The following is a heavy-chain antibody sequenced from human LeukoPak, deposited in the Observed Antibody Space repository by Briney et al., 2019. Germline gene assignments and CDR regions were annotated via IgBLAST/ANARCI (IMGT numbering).Heavy chain of an antibody. V-gene: IGHV3-48*03. CDR1: GFTFSSYE. CDR2: ISSSGSTI. J-gene: IGHJ3*02. Sequence: GGSLRLSCAASGFTFSSYEMNWVRQAPGKGLEWVSYISSSGSTIYYADSVKGRFTISRDNAKNTLYLQMNSLRAEDTAVYYCARGGSYLSAFDIWGQGTMVTVSS. D-gene: IGHD1-26*01. CDR3: ARGGSYLSAFDI.